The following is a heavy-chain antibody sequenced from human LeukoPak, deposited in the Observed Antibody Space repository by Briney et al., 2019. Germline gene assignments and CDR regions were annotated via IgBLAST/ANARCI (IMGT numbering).Heavy chain of an antibody. D-gene: IGHD6-13*01. V-gene: IGHV3-30-3*01. CDR2: ISYDGSNK. CDR3: AREGMIAAAGAFDI. Sequence: PGGSLRLSCAASGFTFSSYAMHWVRQAPGKGLEWVAVISYDGSNKYYADSVKGRFTISRDNSKNTLYLQMNSLRAEDTAVYYCAREGMIAAAGAFDIWGQGTMVTVSS. J-gene: IGHJ3*02. CDR1: GFTFSSYA.